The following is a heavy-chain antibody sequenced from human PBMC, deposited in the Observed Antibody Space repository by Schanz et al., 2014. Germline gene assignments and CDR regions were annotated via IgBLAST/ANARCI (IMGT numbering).Heavy chain of an antibody. CDR2: INPSEGGT. CDR1: GYTFTDYG. D-gene: IGHD6-6*01. Sequence: QVQLVQSGAEVKKPGASVKVSCKASGYTFTDYGVIWVRQAPGQGLEWVGIINPSEGGTSFPQKFKDRLTMTRDTSTSTFYMELSSLRSEDTAVYYCGRGFSRSYIDFWGQGTLITVSS. V-gene: IGHV1-46*03. J-gene: IGHJ4*02. CDR3: GRGFSRSYIDF.